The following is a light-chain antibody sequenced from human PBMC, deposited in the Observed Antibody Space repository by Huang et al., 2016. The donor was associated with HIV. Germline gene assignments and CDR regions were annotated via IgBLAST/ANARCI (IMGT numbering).Light chain of an antibody. CDR1: ERVSSS. CDR2: GAS. J-gene: IGKJ4*01. CDR3: QQYNNWPPLLT. V-gene: IGKV3-15*01. Sequence: EIVMTQSPATLSVSPGERVILSCRASERVSSSLAWYHQKPGQAPRLLSYGASTRASGVPPRCSGSGSGTEFTLTISSLQSADFAVYYCQQYNNWPPLLTFGGGTKVEIK.